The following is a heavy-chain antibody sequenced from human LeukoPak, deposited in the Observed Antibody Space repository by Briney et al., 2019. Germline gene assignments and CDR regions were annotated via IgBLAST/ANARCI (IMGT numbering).Heavy chain of an antibody. CDR1: GGSISSGGYY. D-gene: IGHD3-22*01. J-gene: IGHJ4*02. V-gene: IGHV4-31*03. CDR2: IYYSGST. Sequence: SETLSLTCTVSGGSISSGGYYWSWSRQHPGKGLEWIGYIYYSGSTYYNPSRKSRVTISVDTSQNQFPLKLSSVTAEHTAVYYCAREPDQYYYDSSGYYYPYWGQGTLVTVSS. CDR3: AREPDQYYYDSSGYYYPY.